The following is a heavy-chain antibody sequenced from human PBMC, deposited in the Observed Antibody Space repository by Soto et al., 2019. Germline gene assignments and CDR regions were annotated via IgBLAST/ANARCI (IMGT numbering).Heavy chain of an antibody. Sequence: SETLSLTCTVSGGSLSQCYWSWTRQSPGNTLEWIGYIYYAGTTAYNPSLKSRVTISLDTAKNQFSLKLDSVTPDDTAVYYCARLIGNSWLDSWGQGTLVTVSS. V-gene: IGHV4-59*08. D-gene: IGHD1-26*01. CDR2: IYYAGTT. CDR3: ARLIGNSWLDS. CDR1: GGSLSQCY. J-gene: IGHJ5*01.